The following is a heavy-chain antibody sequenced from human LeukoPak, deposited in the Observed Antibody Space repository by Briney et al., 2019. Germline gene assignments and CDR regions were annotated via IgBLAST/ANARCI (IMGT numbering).Heavy chain of an antibody. CDR1: GFTFSSYG. Sequence: GRFLRLSCAASGFTFSSYGMHWDRQAPGKGLEWVAVISYDGSNKYYADSVKGRFTISRDNSKNTLYLQMNSLRAEDTAVYYCAKITMVRGAQHGMDVWGQGTKVTVSS. D-gene: IGHD3-10*01. CDR3: AKITMVRGAQHGMDV. J-gene: IGHJ6*02. CDR2: ISYDGSNK. V-gene: IGHV3-30*18.